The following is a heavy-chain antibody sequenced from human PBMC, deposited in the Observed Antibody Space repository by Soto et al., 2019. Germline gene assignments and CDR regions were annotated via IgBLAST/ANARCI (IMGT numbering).Heavy chain of an antibody. CDR3: AKCYDTDGYYFHGMDV. CDR1: GFTFSSYV. Sequence: EVQLLESGGGLVQPGGSLRLSCEASGFTFSSYVMTWVRLVPGKGPEWVSAISASGDRTYYADSVKGRLSMSRDNSKNTLYLQMSSLRAEDTAVYYCAKCYDTDGYYFHGMDVWGQGTTVTVSS. CDR2: ISASGDRT. D-gene: IGHD3-9*01. V-gene: IGHV3-23*01. J-gene: IGHJ6*02.